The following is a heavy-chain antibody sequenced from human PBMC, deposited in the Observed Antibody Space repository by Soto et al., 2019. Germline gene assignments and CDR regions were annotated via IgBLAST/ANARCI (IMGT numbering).Heavy chain of an antibody. CDR1: GMSISSNVW. CDR3: ARIVRVVVNDDVHWTFDL. J-gene: IGHJ2*01. D-gene: IGHD3-10*02. Sequence: PSETLSLTCAVSGMSISSNVWWSWVRQSPGKGLEWIAEIYHSGGITYNPSLKSRVTISVDKAGNHFSLKMTSVTAADTAMYYCARIVRVVVNDDVHWTFDLWGRGTLVTVSS. V-gene: IGHV4-4*02. CDR2: IYHSGGI.